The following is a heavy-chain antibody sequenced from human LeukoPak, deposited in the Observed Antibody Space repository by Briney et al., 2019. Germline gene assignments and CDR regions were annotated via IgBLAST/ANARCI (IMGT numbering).Heavy chain of an antibody. J-gene: IGHJ4*02. CDR1: GGSISTSSYC. CDR3: ARHPSSAWHADY. V-gene: IGHV4-39*01. D-gene: IGHD6-25*01. CDR2: ISYSGTT. Sequence: SETLSLTCTASGGSISTSSYCWGWIRQPPGKGLEWIGSISYSGTTYYNPSLKSRVTISVDTSNNQFSLRLSSVTAADTAVYFCARHPSSAWHADYWGQGTLVTVSS.